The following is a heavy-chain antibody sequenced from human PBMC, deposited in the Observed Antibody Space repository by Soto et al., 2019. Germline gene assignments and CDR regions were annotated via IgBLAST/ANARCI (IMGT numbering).Heavy chain of an antibody. CDR1: GFTFSSYS. CDR3: ARDRVPSDPYSSSWCFDY. V-gene: IGHV3-21*01. CDR2: ISSSSSYI. J-gene: IGHJ4*02. Sequence: EVQLVESGGGLVKPGGSLRLSCAASGFTFSSYSMNWVRQAPGKGLEWVSSISSSSSYIYYADSVKGRFTISRDNAKNSLYLQMNSLRAEDTAVYYCARDRVPSDPYSSSWCFDYWGQGTLVTVSS. D-gene: IGHD6-13*01.